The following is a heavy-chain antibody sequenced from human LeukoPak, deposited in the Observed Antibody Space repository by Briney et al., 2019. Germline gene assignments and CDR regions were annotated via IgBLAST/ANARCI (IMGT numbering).Heavy chain of an antibody. CDR2: INYSGST. D-gene: IGHD3-10*01. CDR1: GGSVSSGGYY. V-gene: IGHV4-39*07. Sequence: SETLSLTCSVSGGSVSSGGYYWGWIRQPPGKGLEWIGTINYSGSTYYDPSLKSRVTISVDTSKNQFSLKLSSVTAADTAVYYCARGRRGSYYYGSGRGAFDIWGQGTMVTVSS. J-gene: IGHJ3*02. CDR3: ARGRRGSYYYGSGRGAFDI.